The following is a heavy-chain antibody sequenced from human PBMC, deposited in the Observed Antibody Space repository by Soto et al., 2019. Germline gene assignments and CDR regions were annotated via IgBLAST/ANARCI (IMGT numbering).Heavy chain of an antibody. V-gene: IGHV1-18*01. D-gene: IGHD6-19*01. CDR1: GYTFTTYG. CDR2: ISAYHGYT. J-gene: IGHJ5*02. CDR3: ARIIAVPGRRGFDP. Sequence: ASVKVSCKDSGYTFTTYGSSWVRQAPGQGLEWMGWISAYHGYTNYAQKLPGRVSMTTDTPASTADMELRRLRSDDTAVHYCARIIAVPGRRGFDPWGQGAMVTVSS.